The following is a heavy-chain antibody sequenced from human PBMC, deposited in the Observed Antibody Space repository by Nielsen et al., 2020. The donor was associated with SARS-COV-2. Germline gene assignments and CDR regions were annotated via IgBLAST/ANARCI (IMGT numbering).Heavy chain of an antibody. CDR3: ARDNWGRMDV. V-gene: IGHV3-66*01. Sequence: GESLKISCGASGFTISSSFMSWVRQAAGKGLDWVPVIYTDGSTSHADSVKGRFTISRDNSKNTPYLQMNSLRAEDTAVYYCARDNWGRMDVWGQGTTVTVSS. CDR1: GFTISSSF. D-gene: IGHD7-27*01. CDR2: IYTDGST. J-gene: IGHJ6*02.